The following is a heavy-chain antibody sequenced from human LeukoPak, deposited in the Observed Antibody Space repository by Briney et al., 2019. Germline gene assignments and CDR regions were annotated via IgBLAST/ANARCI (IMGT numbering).Heavy chain of an antibody. CDR1: GFTFSDYY. Sequence: GGSLRLSCAASGFTFSDYYMSWIRQAPGKGLEWVSYISSSGSTIYYADSVKGRFTISRDNAKNSLYLQMNSLRAEDTAVYYCARLRDYDFWSGYYQNYYYGMDVWGQGTTVTVSS. CDR3: ARLRDYDFWSGYYQNYYYGMDV. V-gene: IGHV3-11*01. J-gene: IGHJ6*02. CDR2: ISSSGSTI. D-gene: IGHD3-3*01.